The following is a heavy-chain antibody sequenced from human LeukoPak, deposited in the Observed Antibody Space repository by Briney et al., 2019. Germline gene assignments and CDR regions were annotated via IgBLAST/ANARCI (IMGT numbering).Heavy chain of an antibody. V-gene: IGHV3-23*01. J-gene: IGHJ4*02. CDR2: ITGSGGGT. CDR3: ARLAASDPSDH. CDR1: GFTFSYYA. Sequence: PGGSLRLSCAASGFTFSYYALIWVRQAPGKGLEWVSTITGSGGGTFYADSVKGRFTISRDNSKNTLYLRMNSLRAEDTAVYYCARLAASDPSDHWGQGTLVTVSS. D-gene: IGHD3-10*01.